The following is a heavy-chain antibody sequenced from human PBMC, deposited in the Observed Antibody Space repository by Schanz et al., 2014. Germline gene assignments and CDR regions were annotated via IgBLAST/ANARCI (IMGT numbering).Heavy chain of an antibody. D-gene: IGHD6-13*01. J-gene: IGHJ4*02. CDR1: GFAFSSFA. Sequence: EVQLMESGGGLVKPGGSLRLSCVASGFAFSSFAMTWVRQAPGRGLEWVSAISGSGGSTYYADSVKGRFTISRDNSKNTLYLQMNSLRAEDTAVYFCVSQTGSPNYWGQGTLVTVSS. CDR2: ISGSGGST. V-gene: IGHV3-23*01. CDR3: VSQTGSPNY.